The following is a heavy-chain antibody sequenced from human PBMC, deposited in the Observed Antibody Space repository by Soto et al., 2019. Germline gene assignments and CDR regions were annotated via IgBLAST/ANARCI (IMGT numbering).Heavy chain of an antibody. J-gene: IGHJ3*02. CDR2: MNPNSGNT. V-gene: IGHV1-8*01. D-gene: IGHD5-18*01. CDR1: GYTFTSYD. Sequence: ASVKVSCKASGYTFTSYDINWVRQATGQGLEWMGWMNPNSGNTGYAQKFQGRVTMTRNTSISTAYMELSSLRSEDTAMYYCASISGYSYALGLFDIWGQGTMVTVSS. CDR3: ASISGYSYALGLFDI.